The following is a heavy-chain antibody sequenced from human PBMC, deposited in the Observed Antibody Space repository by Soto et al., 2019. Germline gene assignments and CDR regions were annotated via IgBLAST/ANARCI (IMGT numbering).Heavy chain of an antibody. V-gene: IGHV4-39*01. D-gene: IGHD2-15*01. CDR3: APLSVSLSGPYGIHV. J-gene: IGHJ6*02. CDR1: GYSVPSSDYY. CDR2: MFYSGLT. Sequence: PSETLSLTCSVSGYSVPSSDYYWAWIRQPPGKGLEWIGSMFYSGLTYYNPSLKSRVTLSVDTSKNQFSVRLNSVTAADTAVYYCAPLSVSLSGPYGIHVWGQGTTVTVSS.